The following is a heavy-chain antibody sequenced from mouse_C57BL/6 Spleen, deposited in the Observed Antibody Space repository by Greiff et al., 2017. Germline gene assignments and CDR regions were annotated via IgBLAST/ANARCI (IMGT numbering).Heavy chain of an antibody. CDR1: GFSLTSYG. D-gene: IGHD4-1*01. CDR3: AKEATGTVLYFDY. Sequence: QVQLKQSGPGLVQPSPSLSISCTVSGFSLTSYGVHWVRQSPGKGLEWLGVIWSGGSTDYNAAFMSRLSITKDNSKSHVFFKMNSLQADDTAIDYCAKEATGTVLYFDYWGQGTTLTVSS. J-gene: IGHJ2*01. CDR2: IWSGGST. V-gene: IGHV2-5*01.